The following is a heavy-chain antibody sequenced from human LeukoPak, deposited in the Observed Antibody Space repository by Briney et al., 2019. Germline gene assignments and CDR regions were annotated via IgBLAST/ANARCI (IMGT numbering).Heavy chain of an antibody. CDR3: SRDILDV. D-gene: IGHD2-15*01. Sequence: PEGSLKLSCAASGFTFSGSAMHWVRQASGKGLEWVGRIRSKANNYATAYAASVKGRFTISRDDSNNTSYLQMNSLKTEDTAVYYCSRDILDVWGKGTTVTISS. CDR2: IRSKANNYAT. J-gene: IGHJ6*04. V-gene: IGHV3-73*01. CDR1: GFTFSGSA.